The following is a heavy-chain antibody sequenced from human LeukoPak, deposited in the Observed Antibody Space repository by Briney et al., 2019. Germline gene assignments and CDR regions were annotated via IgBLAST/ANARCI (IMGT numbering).Heavy chain of an antibody. CDR3: ARGAVAGVMNWFDP. CDR2: IYYSGST. V-gene: IGHV4-31*03. J-gene: IGHJ5*02. CDR1: GGSISSGGYY. D-gene: IGHD6-19*01. Sequence: SETLSLTCTVSGGSISSGGYYWSWIRQHPGKGLEWIGYIYYSGSTYYNPSLKSRVTISVDTSKNQFSLKLSSVTAADTAVYYCARGAVAGVMNWFDPWGQGTLVTVSS.